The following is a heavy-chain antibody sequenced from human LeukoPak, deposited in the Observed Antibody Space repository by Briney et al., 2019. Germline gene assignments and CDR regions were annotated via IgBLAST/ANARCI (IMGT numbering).Heavy chain of an antibody. J-gene: IGHJ6*03. V-gene: IGHV4-4*07. Sequence: SETLSLTCTVSGGSISSYYWSWIRQPAGKGLEWIGRIYTSGSTNYNPSLKSRVTMSVDTSKNQFSLKLSSVTAADTAVYYCARGPFRSHYYYYYMDVWGKGTTVTVSS. CDR2: IYTSGST. CDR1: GGSISSYY. CDR3: ARGPFRSHYYYYYMDV.